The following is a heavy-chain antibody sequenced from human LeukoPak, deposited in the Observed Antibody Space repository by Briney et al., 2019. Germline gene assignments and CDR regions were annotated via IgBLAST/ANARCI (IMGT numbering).Heavy chain of an antibody. D-gene: IGHD3-3*01. CDR3: ARAKKGVARFFDY. CDR1: DDSISNDY. Sequence: PSETLSLTCSVCDDSISNDYWSWTRHPPGRGLEGIGYIFYSGSTNYNPSLKGRLTISLDTSKKQLSLKLSSVTAAVTAVYYCARAKKGVARFFDYWGQGILVTVSS. V-gene: IGHV4-59*01. CDR2: IFYSGST. J-gene: IGHJ4*02.